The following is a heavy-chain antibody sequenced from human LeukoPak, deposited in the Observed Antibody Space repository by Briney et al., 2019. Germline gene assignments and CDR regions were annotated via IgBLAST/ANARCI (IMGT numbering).Heavy chain of an antibody. CDR3: AKDRGRSYRNAFDI. CDR1: GFTFSSYG. D-gene: IGHD1-26*01. CDR2: IRYDGSNK. Sequence: PGGYLRLSCAASGFTFSSYGMHWVRQAPGKGLEWVAFIRYDGSNKYYADSVKGRFTISRDNSKNTLYLQMNSLRAEDTAVYYCAKDRGRSYRNAFDIWGQGTMVTVSS. V-gene: IGHV3-30*02. J-gene: IGHJ3*02.